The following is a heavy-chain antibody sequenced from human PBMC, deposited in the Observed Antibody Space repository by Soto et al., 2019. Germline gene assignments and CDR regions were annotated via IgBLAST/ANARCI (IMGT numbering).Heavy chain of an antibody. J-gene: IGHJ5*01. D-gene: IGHD3-3*01. CDR2: INTDGSST. CDR1: GFKFSSFW. Sequence: GGSLRLSCAASGFKFSSFWMHWVRLSPGKGLMWVSRINTDGSSTAYAESVKGRFTISRDNAKNTLYLQLKSLRDDDTAVYYCARVGTIFGEVPGNWFDSWGQGILVTVSS. V-gene: IGHV3-74*01. CDR3: ARVGTIFGEVPGNWFDS.